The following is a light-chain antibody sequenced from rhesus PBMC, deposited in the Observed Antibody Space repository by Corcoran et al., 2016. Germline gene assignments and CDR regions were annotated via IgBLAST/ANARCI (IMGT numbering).Light chain of an antibody. J-gene: IGKJ3*01. Sequence: DIQLTQSPSSLSASVGDTVTITCRASETVNNYLNWYQQNLGKAPKLLIFEASTLQGGVPPRFSGSGSWTDYNLIISSLHSEDVATYYCQHNYGTPFTFGPGTKLDIK. CDR1: ETVNNY. V-gene: IGKV1-74*01. CDR3: QHNYGTPFT. CDR2: EAS.